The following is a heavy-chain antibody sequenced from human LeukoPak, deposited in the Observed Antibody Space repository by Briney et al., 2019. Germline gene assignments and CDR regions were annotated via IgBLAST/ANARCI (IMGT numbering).Heavy chain of an antibody. CDR2: IRDDERDK. D-gene: IGHD4-11*01. J-gene: IGHJ4*01. Sequence: GGSLRLSCAASGFSLSIFGIHWVRQAPGKGLEWVAFIRDDERDKLYADSVKGRFTISRDNSKNTLHLQMNSLRAEDTAMYYCARDAQRGFDYSNSLEYWGHGTLVTVSS. V-gene: IGHV3-30*02. CDR1: GFSLSIFG. CDR3: ARDAQRGFDYSNSLEY.